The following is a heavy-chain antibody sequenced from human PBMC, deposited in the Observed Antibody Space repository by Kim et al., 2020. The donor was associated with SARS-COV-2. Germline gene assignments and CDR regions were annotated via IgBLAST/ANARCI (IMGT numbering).Heavy chain of an antibody. CDR3: AKDKILGNGLYDPFDF. CDR2: ISGSGGNT. V-gene: IGHV3-23*01. Sequence: GGSLRLSCAASGFIFSSYAMSWVRQAPGKGLEWVSTISGSGGNTFYADSVKGRFTISRDNSKNTLYLQMSSLRAEDTAMYYCAKDKILGNGLYDPFDFWGQGTLVTVSS. CDR1: GFIFSSYA. D-gene: IGHD3-3*01. J-gene: IGHJ4*02.